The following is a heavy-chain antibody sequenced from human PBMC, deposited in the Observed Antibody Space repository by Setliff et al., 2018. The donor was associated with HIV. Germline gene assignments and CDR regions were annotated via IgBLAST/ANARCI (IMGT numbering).Heavy chain of an antibody. CDR3: ASHQDYGDNYYFDY. CDR1: GASITNDSFY. CDR2: IHHSGPT. V-gene: IGHV4-39*01. D-gene: IGHD4-17*01. J-gene: IGHJ4*02. Sequence: PSETLSLTCTVSGASITNDSFYWGWIRQSPGKGLEWIAHIHHSGPTYYNPSLKSRVTMSVDTSESQFSLRLSSVTATDAALYYCASHQDYGDNYYFDYWGQGALVTVSS.